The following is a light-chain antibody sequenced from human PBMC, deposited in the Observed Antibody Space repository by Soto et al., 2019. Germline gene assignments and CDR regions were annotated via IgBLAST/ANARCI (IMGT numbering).Light chain of an antibody. J-gene: IGLJ1*01. Sequence: QSALTQPPSVSGAPGQRVTISCTGSSSNIGAGYDVHWYQQLPGTAPKLLIFGNYNRPSEVPDRFSGSKSGTSASLAITGLQAEDEADYCCQSFDSSLSVWVFGTGTKVTVL. CDR3: QSFDSSLSVWV. CDR2: GNY. V-gene: IGLV1-40*01. CDR1: SSNIGAGYD.